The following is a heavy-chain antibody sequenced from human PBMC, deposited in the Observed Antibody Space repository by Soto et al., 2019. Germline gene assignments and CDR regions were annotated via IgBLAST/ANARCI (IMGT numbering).Heavy chain of an antibody. V-gene: IGHV4-34*01. CDR3: ARDKNTDLLDY. Sequence: SETLSLTCAVYGGSFSGYYWTWIRQPPGTGLEWIGEINHSGSTNYNPSLKSRVTISVDTSKNQFSLKLTSVTAADTAVYYCARDKNTDLLDYWGQGTLVTVSS. CDR1: GGSFSGYY. CDR2: INHSGST. J-gene: IGHJ4*02.